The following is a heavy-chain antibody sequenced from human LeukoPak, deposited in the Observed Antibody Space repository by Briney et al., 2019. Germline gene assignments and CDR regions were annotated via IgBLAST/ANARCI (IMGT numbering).Heavy chain of an antibody. CDR1: GFIFSNYG. CDR2: LHNDETEI. J-gene: IGHJ4*02. CDR3: VKDTGRGDF. Sequence: PGGSLTVSCAASGFIFSNYGMHWVRQAPGKGLEWVAFLHNDETEIYYADSVKGRFTISRDNSKDPLYLQMSSLRDEDAGVYYCVKDTGRGDFWGQGTQVTVSS. V-gene: IGHV3-30*02. D-gene: IGHD1-14*01.